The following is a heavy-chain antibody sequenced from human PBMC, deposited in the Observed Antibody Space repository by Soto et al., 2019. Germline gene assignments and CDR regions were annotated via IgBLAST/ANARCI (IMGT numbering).Heavy chain of an antibody. D-gene: IGHD2-2*01. J-gene: IGHJ3*02. Sequence: EVQLLESGGGLVQPGGSLRLSCAASGFTFSSYAMSWVRQAPGKGLEWVSAISGSGGSTYYADSVKGRLTISRDNSKNTLYLQMSSLRAEDTAVYYCAKERGGCSSTSCYPIDACDIWGQGTMVTVSS. CDR2: ISGSGGST. V-gene: IGHV3-23*01. CDR1: GFTFSSYA. CDR3: AKERGGCSSTSCYPIDACDI.